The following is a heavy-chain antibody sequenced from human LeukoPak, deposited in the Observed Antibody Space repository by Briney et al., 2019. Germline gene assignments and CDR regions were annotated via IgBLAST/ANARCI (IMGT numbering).Heavy chain of an antibody. Sequence: PGGSLRLSCEASGFTFSSYGMSWVRQAPGKGLEWVSAITTSGGSTNYADSVKGRFTISRENAKNSLYLQMNSLRAGDTAVYYCVRAGGPGDPDAFDIWGQGTMVVVSS. CDR2: ITTSGGST. CDR3: VRAGGPGDPDAFDI. CDR1: GFTFSSYG. D-gene: IGHD4-17*01. V-gene: IGHV3-23*01. J-gene: IGHJ3*02.